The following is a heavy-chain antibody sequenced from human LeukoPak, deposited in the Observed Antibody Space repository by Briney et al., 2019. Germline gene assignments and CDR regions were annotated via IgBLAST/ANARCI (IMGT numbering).Heavy chain of an antibody. CDR1: GYTITGYY. Sequence: ASVKVSCKASGYTITGYYMHWVRQAPGQGLEWMGWISIYNGKINYAQKFQGRVTMTTDTSTSTAYMELRSLRSDDTAVYYCARWDYYDSKTFDIWGQGTMVTVS. CDR2: ISIYNGKI. D-gene: IGHD3-22*01. CDR3: ARWDYYDSKTFDI. V-gene: IGHV1-18*04. J-gene: IGHJ3*02.